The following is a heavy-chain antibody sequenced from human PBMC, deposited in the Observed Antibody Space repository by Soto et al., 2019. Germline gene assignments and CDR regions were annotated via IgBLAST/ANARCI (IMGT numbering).Heavy chain of an antibody. CDR2: INHSGST. CDR1: GGSFSGYY. Sequence: SETLSLTCAVYGGSFSGYYWSWIRQPPGKGLEWIGEINHSGSTNYNPSLKSRVTISVDTSKNQFSLKLSSVTAADTAVYYCAIGRVEYYYGMDVWGQGTPVTVSS. D-gene: IGHD1-1*01. V-gene: IGHV4-34*01. J-gene: IGHJ6*02. CDR3: AIGRVEYYYGMDV.